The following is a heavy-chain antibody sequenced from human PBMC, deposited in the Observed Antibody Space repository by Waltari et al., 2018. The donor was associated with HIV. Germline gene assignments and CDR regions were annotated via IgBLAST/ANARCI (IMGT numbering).Heavy chain of an antibody. J-gene: IGHJ5*02. CDR1: GFTVANSS. V-gene: IGHV3-66*01. D-gene: IGHD3-22*01. Sequence: VRLVESGGGLVRPGGALRLSCTVSGFTVANSSMPWVRHASGKGLEWVSTVYSDGTTVYADSVKGRFSTSRDTSKNILHLLMDSLRVDDTAVYYCAREVFYYDNSGHPGWFDPWGQGTLVAVSS. CDR3: AREVFYYDNSGHPGWFDP. CDR2: VYSDGTT.